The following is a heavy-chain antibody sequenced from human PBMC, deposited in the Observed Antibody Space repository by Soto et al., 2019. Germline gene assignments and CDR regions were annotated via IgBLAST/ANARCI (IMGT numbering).Heavy chain of an antibody. D-gene: IGHD1-7*01. V-gene: IGHV3-23*01. J-gene: IGHJ4*02. CDR2: ISGSGGST. CDR3: ASTSRNYGEHSYFDY. Sequence: PGGSLRLSCAASGFTFSSYAMSWVRQAPGKGLEWVSAISGSGGSTYYADSVKGRFTISRDNSKNTLYLQMNSLRGEDTAVYYCASTSRNYGEHSYFDYWGQGTLVTVSS. CDR1: GFTFSSYA.